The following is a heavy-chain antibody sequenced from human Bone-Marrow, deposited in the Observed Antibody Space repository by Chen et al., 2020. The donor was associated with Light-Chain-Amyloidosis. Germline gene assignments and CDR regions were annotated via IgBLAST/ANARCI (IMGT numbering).Heavy chain of an antibody. J-gene: IGHJ6*02. Sequence: QVQLVQSGAEVKKPGASVKVSCQASGYSFTNYVIHWVRQAPGQRLEGMGWINTANGYTKYSQKFQGRVTINRDTSASTAYMEVSSLRFEDTAVYYCARTPDATHYYYGMDVWGQGTTVTVSS. D-gene: IGHD2-15*01. CDR1: GYSFTNYV. V-gene: IGHV1-3*04. CDR3: ARTPDATHYYYGMDV. CDR2: INTANGYT.